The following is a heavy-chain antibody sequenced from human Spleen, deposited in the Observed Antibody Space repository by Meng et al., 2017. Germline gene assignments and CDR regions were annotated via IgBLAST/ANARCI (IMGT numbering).Heavy chain of an antibody. CDR1: GFIFRNYA. Sequence: QVQLVESGGGVVQPGRSLRLSCAASGFIFRNYAMHWVRQAPGKGLEWVAVISYDGSNNNYADSVKGRFTISRDNSKNTVYLQMNSLRADDTAVYYCAREGMYTGTYQGGFGYWGQGTLVTVSS. D-gene: IGHD1-26*01. V-gene: IGHV3-30*14. CDR2: ISYDGSNN. J-gene: IGHJ4*02. CDR3: AREGMYTGTYQGGFGY.